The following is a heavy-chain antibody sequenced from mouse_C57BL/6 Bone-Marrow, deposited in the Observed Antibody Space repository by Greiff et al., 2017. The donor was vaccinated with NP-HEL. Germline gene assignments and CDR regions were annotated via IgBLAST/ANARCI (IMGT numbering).Heavy chain of an antibody. CDR3: AREAIYYYGSSYFDY. V-gene: IGHV1-81*01. J-gene: IGHJ2*01. CDR2: IYPRSGNT. Sequence: SGAELARPGASVKLSCKASGYTFTSYGISWVKQRTGQGLEWIGEIYPRSGNTYYNEKFKGKATLTADKSSSTAYMELRSLTSEDSAVYFCAREAIYYYGSSYFDYWGQGTTLTVSS. D-gene: IGHD1-1*01. CDR1: GYTFTSYG.